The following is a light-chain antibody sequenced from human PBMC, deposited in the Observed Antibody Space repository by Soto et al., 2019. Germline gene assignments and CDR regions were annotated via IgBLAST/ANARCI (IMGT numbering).Light chain of an antibody. J-gene: IGLJ3*02. CDR2: EGT. V-gene: IGLV2-23*01. Sequence: QSALTQPASVSGSPGQSITISCTGTSSNVGSYDLVSWFQQHPGKAPRLLIYEGTKRPSGVSNRFSASKSGNTASLTISGLQAEDEADYSCCSYAGSSTWVFGGGTQLTVL. CDR1: SSNVGSYDL. CDR3: CSYAGSSTWV.